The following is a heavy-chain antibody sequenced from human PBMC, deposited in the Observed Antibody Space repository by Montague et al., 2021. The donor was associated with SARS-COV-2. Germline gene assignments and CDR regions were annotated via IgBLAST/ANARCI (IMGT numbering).Heavy chain of an antibody. CDR1: GASIVSTYC. D-gene: IGHD6-19*01. J-gene: IGHJ4*02. Sequence: SETLSLTCAVSGASIVSTYCWSWVRQPPGKGLEWIGEIYDTASTNYNPSLKSRVTMSVDKFNNQFSLPLKYLTAADTAVYFCMRAGGYANRPPMWGQGALVIVSS. CDR3: MRAGGYANRPPM. V-gene: IGHV4-4*02. CDR2: IYDTAST.